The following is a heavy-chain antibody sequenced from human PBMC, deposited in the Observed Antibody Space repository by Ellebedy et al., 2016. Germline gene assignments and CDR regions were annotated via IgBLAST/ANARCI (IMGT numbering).Heavy chain of an antibody. CDR1: GFTFSDAA. D-gene: IGHD5-18*01. J-gene: IGHJ4*02. Sequence: GGSLRLSXAASGFTFSDAAMCWVRQAPGKGLEWFSLISSSGGSTYYADSVKGRFTISRDDSKNTLSLEMNSLRAEDTAVYYCAKDMQLSYWGQGTLVTVSS. CDR3: AKDMQLSY. V-gene: IGHV3-23*01. CDR2: ISSSGGST.